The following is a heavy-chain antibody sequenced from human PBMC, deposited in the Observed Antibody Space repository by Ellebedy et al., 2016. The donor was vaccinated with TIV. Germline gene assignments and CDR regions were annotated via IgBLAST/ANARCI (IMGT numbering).Heavy chain of an antibody. CDR3: ARAPTVTSVFDC. CDR2: LHSGGTT. Sequence: GESLKISXAASGFTISNNYMSWVRQAPGKGLEWVAILHSGGTTFYADFVKGRFTISGDSSKNTLYLQMNSLRVEDTAVYYCARAPTVTSVFDCWGQGTLVTVSS. V-gene: IGHV3-53*01. J-gene: IGHJ4*02. D-gene: IGHD4-17*01. CDR1: GFTISNNY.